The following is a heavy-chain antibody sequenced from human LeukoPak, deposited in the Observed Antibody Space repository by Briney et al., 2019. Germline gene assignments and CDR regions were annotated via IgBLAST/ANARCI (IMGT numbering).Heavy chain of an antibody. J-gene: IGHJ4*02. D-gene: IGHD3-10*01. Sequence: PGGSLRLSCAASGFTFNSYAMSWVRQAPGKGLEWVSAISGSGGSTYYADSVKGRFTISRDNSKNTLYLQMNSLRAEDTAVYYCAKDLRFGELFGDWGQGTLVTVSS. V-gene: IGHV3-23*01. CDR3: AKDLRFGELFGD. CDR1: GFTFNSYA. CDR2: ISGSGGST.